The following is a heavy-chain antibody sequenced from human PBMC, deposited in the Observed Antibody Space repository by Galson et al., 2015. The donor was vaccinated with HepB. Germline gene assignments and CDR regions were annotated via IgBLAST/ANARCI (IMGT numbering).Heavy chain of an antibody. CDR2: ISAYNGNT. CDR1: GYTFTSYG. D-gene: IGHD3-22*01. CDR3: ARALTSITMIVVVTPYYYYMDV. V-gene: IGHV1-18*01. Sequence: SVKVSCKASGYTFTSYGISWVRQAPGQGLEWMGWISAYNGNTNYAQKLQGRVTMTTDTSTSTAYMELRSLRSDDTAVYYCARALTSITMIVVVTPYYYYMDVWGKGTTVTVSS. J-gene: IGHJ6*03.